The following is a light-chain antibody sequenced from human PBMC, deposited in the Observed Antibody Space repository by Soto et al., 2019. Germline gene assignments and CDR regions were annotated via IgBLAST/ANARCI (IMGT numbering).Light chain of an antibody. V-gene: IGKV3-20*01. CDR2: GVS. J-gene: IGKJ1*01. CDR1: QSISSSY. Sequence: EIVLTQSPGTLSLSPGERATLSCRASQSISSSYLAWYQQKPGQAPRLVIHGVSTRATGVPDRFSGSGSGTDFTLTISRLEPEDFATYFCLQHKSYPWTFGQGTKV. CDR3: LQHKSYPWT.